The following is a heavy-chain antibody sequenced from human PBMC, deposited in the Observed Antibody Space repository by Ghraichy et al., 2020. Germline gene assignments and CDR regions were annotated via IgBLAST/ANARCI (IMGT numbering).Heavy chain of an antibody. V-gene: IGHV1-3*01. D-gene: IGHD2-2*01. CDR2: INAGNGNT. CDR3: ARVTLYCSSTSCSLDY. Sequence: ASVKVSCKAPGYTFTTYAMHWVRQAPGQRLEWMGWINAGNGNTKYSQKFQGRVTITRDTSATTAYMEVSRLRSEDTAVYYCARVTLYCSSTSCSLDYWGQGTLVTVSS. J-gene: IGHJ4*02. CDR1: GYTFTTYA.